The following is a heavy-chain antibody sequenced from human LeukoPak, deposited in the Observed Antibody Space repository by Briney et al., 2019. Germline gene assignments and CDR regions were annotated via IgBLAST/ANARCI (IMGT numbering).Heavy chain of an antibody. D-gene: IGHD6-13*01. CDR1: GYTFTSYY. CDR3: AREVGAAAGTPFFDY. J-gene: IGHJ4*02. V-gene: IGHV1-2*06. CDR2: INPNSGGT. Sequence: ASVKVSCKASGYTFTSYYMHWVRQAPGQGLEWMGRINPNSGGTNYAQKFQGRVTMTRDTSISTAYMELSRLRSDDTAVYYCAREVGAAAGTPFFDYWGQGTLVTVSS.